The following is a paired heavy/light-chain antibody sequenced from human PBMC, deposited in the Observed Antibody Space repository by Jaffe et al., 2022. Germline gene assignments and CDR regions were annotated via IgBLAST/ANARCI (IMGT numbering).Heavy chain of an antibody. V-gene: IGHV1-69*02. Sequence: QVQLVQSGAEVKKPGSSVKVSCKASGGTFSSYTISWVRQAPGQGLEWMGRIIPILGIANYAQKFQGRVTITADKSTSTAYMELSSLRSEDTAVYYCARAGGGSGSYGSYYYYYMDVWGKGTTVTVSS. D-gene: IGHD3-10*01. CDR1: GGTFSSYT. CDR2: IIPILGIA. J-gene: IGHJ6*03. CDR3: ARAGGGSGSYGSYYYYYMDV.
Light chain of an antibody. V-gene: IGKV2-28*01. Sequence: DIVMTQSPLSLPVTPGEPASISCRSSQSLLHSNGYNYLDWYLQKPGQSPQLLIYLGSNRASGVPDRFSGSGSGTDFTLKISRVEAEDVGVYYCMQALQTPWTFGQGTKLEIK. CDR1: QSLLHSNGYNY. J-gene: IGKJ2*01. CDR2: LGS. CDR3: MQALQTPWT.